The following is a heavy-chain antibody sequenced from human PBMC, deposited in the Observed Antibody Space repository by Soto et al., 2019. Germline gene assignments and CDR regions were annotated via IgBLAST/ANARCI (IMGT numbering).Heavy chain of an antibody. Sequence: QLQLQESGPGLVKPSETLSLTCTVSGGSISSSSYYWGWIRQPPGKGLEWIGSIYYSGSTYYNPSLKSRVTISVDTSKNQFSPKLSSVTAADTAVYYCARDPDDDYGDVWFDPWGQGTLVTVSS. V-gene: IGHV4-39*02. CDR2: IYYSGST. J-gene: IGHJ5*02. CDR3: ARDPDDDYGDVWFDP. D-gene: IGHD4-17*01. CDR1: GGSISSSSYY.